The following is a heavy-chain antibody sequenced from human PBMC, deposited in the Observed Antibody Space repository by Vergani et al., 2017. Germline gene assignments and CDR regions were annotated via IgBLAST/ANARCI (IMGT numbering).Heavy chain of an antibody. CDR2: IYYSGST. CDR1: VGSISSGDYY. V-gene: IGHV4-30-4*01. CDR3: ASAISFGYIYGDLDTLFWFDP. D-gene: IGHD4-17*01. J-gene: IGHJ5*02. Sequence: QVQLQESGPGLVKPSQTLSLTCTVSVGSISSGDYYWSWIRQPQGKGLELIGYIYYSGSTYDNPSLKSRVTISVDTSKNQFSLKLSSVTAADTAVYYCASAISFGYIYGDLDTLFWFDPWGQGTLVTVSS.